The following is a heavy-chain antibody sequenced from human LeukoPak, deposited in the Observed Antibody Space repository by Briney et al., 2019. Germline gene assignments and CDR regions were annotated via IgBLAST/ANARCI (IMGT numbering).Heavy chain of an antibody. D-gene: IGHD3-10*01. V-gene: IGHV3-13*01. CDR1: GFTFSTYD. CDR2: IGSSGDT. J-gene: IGHJ4*02. CDR3: ARGLVRGVMGYHFDY. Sequence: GGSLRLSCAASGFTFSTYDMHWVRQATGKGLEWVSAIGSSGDTYYLGSVKGRFTISRENAKNSLYLQMNSLRAEDTAVYYCARGLVRGVMGYHFDYWGQGTLVTVSS.